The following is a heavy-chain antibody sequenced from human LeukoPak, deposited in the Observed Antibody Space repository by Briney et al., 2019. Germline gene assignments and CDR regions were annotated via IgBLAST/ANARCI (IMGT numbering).Heavy chain of an antibody. Sequence: ASVKVSCKASGYTFTSYYMHWVRQAPGQGLEWMGIINPSGGSTSYAQKFQGRVTMTRDTSTSTVYMELSSLRSEDTAVYYCARDREREWELPRGAFDIWGQGTMVTVSS. J-gene: IGHJ3*02. CDR3: ARDREREWELPRGAFDI. V-gene: IGHV1-46*01. CDR2: INPSGGST. D-gene: IGHD1-26*01. CDR1: GYTFTSYY.